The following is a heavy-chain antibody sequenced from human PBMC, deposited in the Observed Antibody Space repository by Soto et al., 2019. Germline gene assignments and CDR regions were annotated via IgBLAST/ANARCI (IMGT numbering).Heavy chain of an antibody. CDR2: IYYSGST. J-gene: IGHJ4*02. CDR1: GGSIGSGGYY. D-gene: IGHD4-17*01. V-gene: IGHV4-31*03. CDR3: ARDVGDYVPLGLDY. Sequence: SETLSLTCTVSGGSIGSGGYYCSWIRQHPVKGLEWIGYIYYSGSTYYNPSLKCRVTISVDTSKNQFSLKLSSVTAADTAVYYCARDVGDYVPLGLDYWGQGTLVTVSS.